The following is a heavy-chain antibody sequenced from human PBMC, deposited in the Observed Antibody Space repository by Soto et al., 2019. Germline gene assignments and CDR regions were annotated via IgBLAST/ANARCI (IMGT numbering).Heavy chain of an antibody. CDR1: GYTFTSYA. CDR3: AREGAGGFWSGYYRRNYYGMDV. D-gene: IGHD3-3*01. Sequence: QVQLVQSGAEVKKPGASVKVSCKASGYTFTSYAMHWVRQAPGQRLEWMGWINAGNGNTKYSQKFQGRVTITRDTSASTAYMELSSLRSEDTAVYYSAREGAGGFWSGYYRRNYYGMDVWGQGTTVTVS. J-gene: IGHJ6*02. V-gene: IGHV1-3*01. CDR2: INAGNGNT.